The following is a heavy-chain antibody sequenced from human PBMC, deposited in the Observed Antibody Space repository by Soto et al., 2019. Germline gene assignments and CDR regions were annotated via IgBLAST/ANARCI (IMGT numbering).Heavy chain of an antibody. CDR1: GFTFSSYA. V-gene: IGHV3-23*01. J-gene: IGHJ4*02. D-gene: IGHD3-22*01. Sequence: PGGSLRLSCAASGFTFSSYAINWVRQAPGKGLEWVSAISGSGGSTYYADSVKGRFNISRDNSKNTLYLQMNSLRAEDTAVYYCAKRYDGSGYYHTVDYWGQGTLVTVSS. CDR3: AKRYDGSGYYHTVDY. CDR2: ISGSGGST.